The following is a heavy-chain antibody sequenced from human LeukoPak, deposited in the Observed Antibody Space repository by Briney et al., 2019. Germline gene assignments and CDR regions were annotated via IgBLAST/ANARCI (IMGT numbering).Heavy chain of an antibody. J-gene: IGHJ5*02. CDR3: ARRPYSGSPNWFDP. Sequence: RGESLKISCEVSGHRFTNHWIGWVRQMPGKGLEWIGIINLGDSDTKYSPSFQGQVTISLDKSISTAYLQWRSLKASDTAMYYCARRPYSGSPNWFDPWGQGTLVTVSS. D-gene: IGHD1-26*01. CDR2: INLGDSDT. CDR1: GHRFTNHW. V-gene: IGHV5-51*01.